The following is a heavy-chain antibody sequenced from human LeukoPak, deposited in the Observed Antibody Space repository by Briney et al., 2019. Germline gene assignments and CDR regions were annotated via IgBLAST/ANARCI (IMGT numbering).Heavy chain of an antibody. CDR3: ARHGTSGTNLNWFDP. Sequence: PSETLSLTCTVSGGSISSFYWSWIRQPPGKGLEWIGYIYYSGSTNYNPSLKSRVTISVDTSKNQFSLKLSSVTAADTAVYYCARHGTSGTNLNWFDPWGQGTLVTVAS. D-gene: IGHD1-1*01. CDR2: IYYSGST. V-gene: IGHV4-59*01. J-gene: IGHJ5*02. CDR1: GGSISSFY.